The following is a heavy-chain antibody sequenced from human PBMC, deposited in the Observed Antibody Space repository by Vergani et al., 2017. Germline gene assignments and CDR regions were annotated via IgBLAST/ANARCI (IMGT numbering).Heavy chain of an antibody. Sequence: HVQLVESGGGVVQRGGSLRLSCATSGFTLCNYDMQWIRQGPVKGLEFVAFIQFDGSNQYYADSVKGRFTLSRDFSKNTLYLQMNSLRTDDTATYYCAKHCRGWGIDYWCQGTQVIVSS. V-gene: IGHV3-30*02. CDR1: GFTLCNYD. CDR3: AKHCRGWGIDY. CDR2: IQFDGSNQ. D-gene: IGHD3-16*01. J-gene: IGHJ4*02.